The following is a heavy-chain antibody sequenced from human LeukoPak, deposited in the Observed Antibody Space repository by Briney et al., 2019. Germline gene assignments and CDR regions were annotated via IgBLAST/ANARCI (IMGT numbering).Heavy chain of an antibody. V-gene: IGHV1-8*03. J-gene: IGHJ3*02. D-gene: IGHD3-22*01. CDR1: GYTFTSYD. CDR2: MNPNSGNT. Sequence: GASVKVSCKASGYTFTSYDINWVRQATGQGLEWMGWMNPNSGNTGYAQKFQGRVTITRNTSISTAYMELSSLRSEDTAVYYCAKVNSITMIVVGDAFDIWGQGTMVTVSS. CDR3: AKVNSITMIVVGDAFDI.